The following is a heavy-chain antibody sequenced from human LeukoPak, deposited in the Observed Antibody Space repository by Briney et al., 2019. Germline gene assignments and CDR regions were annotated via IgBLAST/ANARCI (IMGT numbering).Heavy chain of an antibody. J-gene: IGHJ6*02. CDR2: INPNTGNP. V-gene: IGHV7-4-1*02. CDR3: AREILV. Sequence: ASVKVSCKASGYTFTKYAINWVRQAPGQGLEWMGWINPNTGNPTYAQGFTGRFVLSVDTSVSTAYLQISSLKVEDTAVYYCAREILVWGQGTSVTVSS. D-gene: IGHD5-18*01. CDR1: GYTFTKYA.